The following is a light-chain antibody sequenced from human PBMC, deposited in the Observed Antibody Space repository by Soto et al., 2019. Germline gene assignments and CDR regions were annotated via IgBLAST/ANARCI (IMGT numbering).Light chain of an antibody. J-gene: IGKJ3*01. V-gene: IGKV3-20*01. CDR2: GTS. CDR3: QQYGSALFT. Sequence: EDVLTQSPGTLSLSPGDRATLSCRVSQSVSSLYIAWYQKKPDQRPRLLVYGTSTRATGVPDRFSGSGSGTDFTLTISSLEPEDISLYDCQQYGSALFTVRPGTKVEI. CDR1: QSVSSLY.